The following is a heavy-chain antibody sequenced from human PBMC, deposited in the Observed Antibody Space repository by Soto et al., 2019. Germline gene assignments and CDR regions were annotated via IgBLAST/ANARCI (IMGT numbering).Heavy chain of an antibody. Sequence: EVQLVESGGGLVQPGRSLRLSCAASGFTFDDYAMHWVRQAPGKGLEWVSGISWNSGSIGYADSVKGRFTISRDNAKNSLYLQMNSLRAEDTALYYCAKDMVVATITGVCDYWSQGTLVTVSS. CDR3: AKDMVVATITGVCDY. CDR1: GFTFDDYA. J-gene: IGHJ4*02. D-gene: IGHD5-12*01. CDR2: ISWNSGSI. V-gene: IGHV3-9*01.